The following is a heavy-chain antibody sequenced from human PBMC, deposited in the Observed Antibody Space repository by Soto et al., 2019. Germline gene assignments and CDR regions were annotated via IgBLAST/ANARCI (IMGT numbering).Heavy chain of an antibody. V-gene: IGHV3-74*01. J-gene: IGHJ3*02. CDR3: ASRDDSSGWWEDAFDI. CDR1: GFTFSSYW. Sequence: EVQLVESGGGLVQPGGSLRLSCAASGFTFSSYWMHWVRQAPGKGLVWVSRINSDGSSTSYADSVKGRFTISRDNAKNTLYLQMNSLRAEDTAVYYCASRDDSSGWWEDAFDIWGQGTMVTVSS. CDR2: INSDGSST. D-gene: IGHD3-22*01.